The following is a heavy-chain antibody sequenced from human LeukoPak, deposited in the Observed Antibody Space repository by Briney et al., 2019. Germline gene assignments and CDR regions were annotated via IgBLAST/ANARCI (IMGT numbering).Heavy chain of an antibody. V-gene: IGHV3-9*01. Sequence: GGSLRLSCAASGFTFSSYGMHWVRQAPGKGLEWVSGISWNSGSIGYADSVKGRFTISRDNAKNSLYLQMNSLRAEDTALYYCAKDIVPYCSSTSCFDAFDIWGQGTMVTVSS. J-gene: IGHJ3*02. CDR3: AKDIVPYCSSTSCFDAFDI. D-gene: IGHD2-2*01. CDR1: GFTFSSYG. CDR2: ISWNSGSI.